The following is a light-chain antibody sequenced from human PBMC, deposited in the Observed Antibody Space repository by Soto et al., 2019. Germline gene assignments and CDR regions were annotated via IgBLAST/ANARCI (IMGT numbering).Light chain of an antibody. CDR1: QSVSTY. J-gene: IGKJ5*01. V-gene: IGKV3-11*01. CDR3: QQRSNWIT. CDR2: DAS. Sequence: EIVLTQSPATLSLSPGERATLSCRASQSVSTYLAWYQQKPGQAPRLLIYDASNRATGIPARFSGSGSGTDFTITISSLEPEDFAVYSCQQRSNWITFGQGTRLEIE.